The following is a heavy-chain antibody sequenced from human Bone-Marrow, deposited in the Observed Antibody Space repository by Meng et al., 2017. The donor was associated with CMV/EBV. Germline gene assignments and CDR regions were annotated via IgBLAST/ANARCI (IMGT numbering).Heavy chain of an antibody. CDR1: GFTFSSYG. CDR2: IQNDGSNT. CDR3: ATQVKVPAAPGY. V-gene: IGHV3-30*02. D-gene: IGHD2-2*01. Sequence: GESLKISCAASGFTFSSYGMHWVRQAPGKGLEWGAFIQNDGSNTYYADSVKGRFTISRDNSKNTLYLQMNSLRAEDTAVYYCATQVKVPAAPGYWGQGTLVTVSS. J-gene: IGHJ4*02.